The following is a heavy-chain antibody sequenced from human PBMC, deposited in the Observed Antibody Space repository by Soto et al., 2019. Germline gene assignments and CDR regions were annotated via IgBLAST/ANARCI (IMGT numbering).Heavy chain of an antibody. CDR2: INSDGSST. V-gene: IGHV3-74*01. CDR3: VRTSLVVAAATREDY. Sequence: GGSLRLSCAASGFTFSSYWMHWVRQAPGKGLVVVSRINSDGSSTSYADSVKGRFTISRDNAKNTLYLQMNSLRAEDTAVYYCVRTSLVVAAATREDYWGQGTLVTVSS. CDR1: GFTFSSYW. D-gene: IGHD2-15*01. J-gene: IGHJ4*02.